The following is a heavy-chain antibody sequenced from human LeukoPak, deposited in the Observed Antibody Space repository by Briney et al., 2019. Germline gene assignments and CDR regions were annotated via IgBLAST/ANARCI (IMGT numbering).Heavy chain of an antibody. CDR2: MNPNSGGT. CDR1: GYRLSDYY. CDR3: ARAGGTYYYVGSGCYYQSWFDS. V-gene: IGHV1-2*06. D-gene: IGHD3-22*01. J-gene: IGHJ5*01. Sequence: ASVKVSCKASGYRLSDYYMHWVRQPPGQGPEWMGRMNPNSGGTGFAQKFRGRVTMTRDTSISTAFMELSRLTSDDTAVYYCARAGGTYYYVGSGCYYQSWFDSWGQGTLVTVSS.